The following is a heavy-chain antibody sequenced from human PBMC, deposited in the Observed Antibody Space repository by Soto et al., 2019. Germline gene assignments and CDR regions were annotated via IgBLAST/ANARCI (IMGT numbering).Heavy chain of an antibody. CDR3: ARHEGVVPAAIEGCWFGT. CDR2: IDPSDSYT. Sequence: PGESQKISSKGSGYSFTSFWISRVRQKPGKGLECMGRIDPSDSYTNYSPSFQGHVTISADKSISTAYLQWSSLKASDTAMYYCARHEGVVPAAIEGCWFGTWGQGTLVTVSS. CDR1: GYSFTSFW. J-gene: IGHJ5*02. V-gene: IGHV5-10-1*01. D-gene: IGHD2-2*02.